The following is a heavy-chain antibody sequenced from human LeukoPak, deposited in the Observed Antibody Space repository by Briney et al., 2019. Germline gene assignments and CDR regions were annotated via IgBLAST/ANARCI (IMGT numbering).Heavy chain of an antibody. D-gene: IGHD2-2*01. J-gene: IGHJ4*02. V-gene: IGHV5-10-1*01. CDR3: ARQGRAYCSGTTCYASFWY. Sequence: GESLKISCKGSGYSFTNNWISWVRQMPGKGLEWMGRVDPSDSNTHYSPSFQGLVTISADKSISTAYLQWTSLKASDTAMYYCARQGRAYCSGTTCYASFWYWGQGTLVTVSS. CDR2: VDPSDSNT. CDR1: GYSFTNNW.